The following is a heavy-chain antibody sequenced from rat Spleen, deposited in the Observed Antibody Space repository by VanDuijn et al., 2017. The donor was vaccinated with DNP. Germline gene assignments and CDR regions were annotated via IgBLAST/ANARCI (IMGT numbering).Heavy chain of an antibody. J-gene: IGHJ2*01. CDR2: ISYDGGNT. V-gene: IGHV5-22*01. CDR3: ASMDYGYGY. Sequence: EVQLVESGGGLVQPGRSLKLSCAASGFTFSGYYMAWVRQAPTKGLEWVAYISYDGGNTYYGDSVKGRFTISRDNAKNTLYLQMNSLRSEDTATYYCASMDYGYGYWGQGVMVTVSS. D-gene: IGHD1-4*01. CDR1: GFTFSGYY.